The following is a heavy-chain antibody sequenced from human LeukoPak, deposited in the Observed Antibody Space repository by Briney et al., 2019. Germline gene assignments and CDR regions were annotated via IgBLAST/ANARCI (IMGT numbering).Heavy chain of an antibody. CDR2: IYYSRST. CDR3: ARARDSSSWHLDY. Sequence: SETLSLTCTVSGGSISSGGYYWSWIRQHPGKGLEWIGYIYYSRSTYYNPSLKSRVTISVDTSKNQFSLKLSSVTAADTAVYYCARARDSSSWHLDYWGQGTLVTVSS. V-gene: IGHV4-31*03. CDR1: GGSISSGGYY. J-gene: IGHJ4*02. D-gene: IGHD6-13*01.